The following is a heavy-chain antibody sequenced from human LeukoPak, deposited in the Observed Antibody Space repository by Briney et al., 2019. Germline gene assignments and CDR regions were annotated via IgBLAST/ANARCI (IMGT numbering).Heavy chain of an antibody. CDR2: IYYSGST. D-gene: IGHD3-3*01. Sequence: PSETLSLTCTVSGGSISSYYWGWIRQPPGKGLEWIGYIYYSGSTNYNPSLKSRVTISVDTSKNQFSLKLSSVTAADTAVYYCARDPQGYDFWSGPKSWFDPWGQGTLVTASS. V-gene: IGHV4-59*01. J-gene: IGHJ5*02. CDR1: GGSISSYY. CDR3: ARDPQGYDFWSGPKSWFDP.